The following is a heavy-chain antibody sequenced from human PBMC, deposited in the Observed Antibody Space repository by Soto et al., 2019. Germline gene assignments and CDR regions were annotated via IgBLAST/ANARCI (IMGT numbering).Heavy chain of an antibody. CDR3: ARVPRQQLVLHESMDV. CDR2: IYYSGST. Sequence: QLQLQESGPGLVKPSETLSLTCTVSGGSISSSSYYWGWIRQPPGKGLEWIGSIYYSGSTYYNPSLKSRVTISVDTSKNQFSLKLSSVTAADTAVYYCARVPRQQLVLHESMDVWGQGTTVTVSS. V-gene: IGHV4-39*01. D-gene: IGHD6-13*01. CDR1: GGSISSSSYY. J-gene: IGHJ6*02.